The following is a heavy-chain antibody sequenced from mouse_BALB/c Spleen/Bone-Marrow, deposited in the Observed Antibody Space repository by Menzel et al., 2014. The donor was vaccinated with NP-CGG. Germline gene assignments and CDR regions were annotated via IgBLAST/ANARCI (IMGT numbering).Heavy chain of an antibody. D-gene: IGHD1-1*01. V-gene: IGHV14-3*02. CDR3: VSYYYGNYFDS. Sequence: VQLQQSGAELVKPGASVKLSCTASGFNIKDTYMHWVKRRPEQGLEWIGRIDPANGNTKYDPKFQGKATITADTSSNTAYLQLSSLTSEDTAVYYCVSYYYGNYFDSWGQGTTLTVSS. CDR2: IDPANGNT. J-gene: IGHJ2*01. CDR1: GFNIKDTY.